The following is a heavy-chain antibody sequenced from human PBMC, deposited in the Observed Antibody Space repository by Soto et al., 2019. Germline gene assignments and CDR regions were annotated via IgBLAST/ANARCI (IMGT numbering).Heavy chain of an antibody. Sequence: SVKVSCKASGGTFSSYAISWVRQSPGQGLEWMGGIIPIFGTANYAQKFQGRVTISADESTSTAYMELSSLRSEDTAVYYCARVVEQQLSSYYFDYWGQGTLVTVSS. CDR3: ARVVEQQLSSYYFDY. CDR2: IIPIFGTA. J-gene: IGHJ4*02. CDR1: GGTFSSYA. V-gene: IGHV1-69*13. D-gene: IGHD6-13*01.